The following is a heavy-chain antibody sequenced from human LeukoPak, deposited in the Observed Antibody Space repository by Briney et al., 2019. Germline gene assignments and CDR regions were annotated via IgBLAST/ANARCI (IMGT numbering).Heavy chain of an antibody. V-gene: IGHV1-2*06. D-gene: IGHD4-23*01. J-gene: IGHJ5*02. CDR3: ARDPSYNDYGGNNWFDP. CDR1: GYTFTSYY. Sequence: ASVKVSCKASGYTFTSYYMHWVRQAPGQGLEWMGRINPNSGGTNYAQKFQGRVTMTRDTSISTAYMEPSRLRSDDTAVYYCARDPSYNDYGGNNWFDPWGQGTLVTVSS. CDR2: INPNSGGT.